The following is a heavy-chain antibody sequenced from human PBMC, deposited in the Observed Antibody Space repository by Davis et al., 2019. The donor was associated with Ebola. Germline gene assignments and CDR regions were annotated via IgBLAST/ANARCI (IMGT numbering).Heavy chain of an antibody. CDR3: ARDGIATFGKVKYYYGMDV. Sequence: HTGGSLRPSCPVSRLPIPNSWTPWVRPAPGKGLVSVSRTNSDGNTIYADSVKGRFTISRDNAKNTLYLQMNSLRVEDTAVYYCARDGIATFGKVKYYYGMDVWGKGTTVTVSS. CDR2: TNSDGNT. V-gene: IGHV3-74*01. D-gene: IGHD6-13*01. CDR1: RLPIPNSW. J-gene: IGHJ6*04.